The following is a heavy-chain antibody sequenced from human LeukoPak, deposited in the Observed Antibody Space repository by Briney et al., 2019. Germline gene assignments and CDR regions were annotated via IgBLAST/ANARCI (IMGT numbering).Heavy chain of an antibody. Sequence: GGSLRLSCAASGFTFDDYGVSWVRQAPGKGLEWVSGINWNGGSTGYADSVKGRFTISRDNAKNSLYLQMNSLRAEDTALYYCARDRGDCSCGSCYIDYWGQGTLVTVSS. V-gene: IGHV3-20*04. CDR3: ARDRGDCSCGSCYIDY. CDR2: INWNGGST. D-gene: IGHD2-15*01. J-gene: IGHJ4*02. CDR1: GFTFDDYG.